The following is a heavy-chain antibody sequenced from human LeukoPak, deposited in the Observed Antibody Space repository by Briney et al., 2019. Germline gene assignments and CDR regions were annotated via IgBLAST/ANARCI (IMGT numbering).Heavy chain of an antibody. CDR2: ISWNSGSI. CDR1: GFTFDDYA. V-gene: IGHV3-9*01. J-gene: IGHJ6*02. Sequence: GRSLRLSCAASGFTFDDYAMHWVRQAPGKGLEWVSGISWNSGSIGYADSVKGRFTISRDNAKNSLYLQMNSLRAEDTALYYCAKDIGYYGMDVWGQGTTVTVSS. CDR3: AKDIGYYGMDV.